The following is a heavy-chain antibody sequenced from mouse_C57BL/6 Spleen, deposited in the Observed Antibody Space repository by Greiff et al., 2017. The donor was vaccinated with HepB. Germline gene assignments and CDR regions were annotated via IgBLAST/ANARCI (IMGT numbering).Heavy chain of an antibody. J-gene: IGHJ2*01. CDR3: TRNLQRVYFDY. D-gene: IGHD2-1*01. V-gene: IGHV1-15*01. Sequence: QVQLKQSGAELVRPGASVTLSCKASGYTFTDYEMHWVKQTPVHGLEWIGAIDPETGGTAYNQKFKGKAILTADKSSSTAYMELRSLTSEDSAVYYCTRNLQRVYFDYWGQGTTLTVSS. CDR2: IDPETGGT. CDR1: GYTFTDYE.